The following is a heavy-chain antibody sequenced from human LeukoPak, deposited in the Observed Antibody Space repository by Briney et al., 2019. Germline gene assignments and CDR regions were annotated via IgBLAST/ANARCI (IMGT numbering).Heavy chain of an antibody. V-gene: IGHV1-24*01. Sequence: ASVKVSCKVSGYTLTELSMHWVRQAPGKGLEWMGGFDPEDGETIYAQKFQGRVTMTEDTSTDTAYMELSSLRSEDTAVYHCARRGDGDPLYWYFDLWGRGTLVTVSS. CDR2: FDPEDGET. D-gene: IGHD4-17*01. CDR3: ARRGDGDPLYWYFDL. CDR1: GYTLTELS. J-gene: IGHJ2*01.